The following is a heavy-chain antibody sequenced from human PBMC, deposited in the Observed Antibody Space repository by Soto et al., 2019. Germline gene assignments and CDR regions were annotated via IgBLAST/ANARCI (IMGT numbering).Heavy chain of an antibody. Sequence: GGSLRLSCAASAFTFSTYWMSWVRQAPGKGLEWVANIKQDGSEKYYVDSVKGRFTISRDNSKNTLLLQTNSLGAEDTAVYYCAKDSNKYSSSLRGRYFDYWGQGIGVTVSS. J-gene: IGHJ4*02. CDR2: IKQDGSEK. D-gene: IGHD4-4*01. CDR1: AFTFSTYW. V-gene: IGHV3-7*03. CDR3: AKDSNKYSSSLRGRYFDY.